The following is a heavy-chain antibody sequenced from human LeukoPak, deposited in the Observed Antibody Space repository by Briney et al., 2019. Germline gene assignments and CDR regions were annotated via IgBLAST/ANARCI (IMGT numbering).Heavy chain of an antibody. V-gene: IGHV4-34*01. CDR2: INHSGST. D-gene: IGHD2-15*01. CDR3: ATYLLGGYCSGGSCRDY. Sequence: SETLSLTCAVYGGSFSGYYWSWIRQPPGKGLEWIGEINHSGSTNYNPSLKSRVTISVDTSKNQFSLKLRSVTAADTAVYYCATYLLGGYCSGGSCRDYWGQGTLVNVSS. J-gene: IGHJ4*02. CDR1: GGSFSGYY.